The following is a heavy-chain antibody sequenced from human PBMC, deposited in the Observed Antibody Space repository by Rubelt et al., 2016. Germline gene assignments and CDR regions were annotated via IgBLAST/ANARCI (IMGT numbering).Heavy chain of an antibody. V-gene: IGHV4-39*07. CDR2: IYYSGST. D-gene: IGHD3-22*01. Sequence: QVQLQQWGAGLLKPSETLSLTCTVSGGSISSSSYYWGWIRQPPGQGLEWIGSIYYSGSTYYNPSRSGRVTISVDTSKNHVSLKLSSVTAADTAVYYCAIYYYDSSGYYGLDYWGQGTLVTVSS. CDR1: GGSISSSSYY. J-gene: IGHJ4*02. CDR3: AIYYYDSSGYYGLDY.